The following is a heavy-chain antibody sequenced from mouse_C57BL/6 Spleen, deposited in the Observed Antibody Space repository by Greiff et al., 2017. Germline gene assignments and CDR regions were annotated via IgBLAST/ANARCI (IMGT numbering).Heavy chain of an antibody. CDR3: ARWDGSSSGGFDY. V-gene: IGHV1-54*01. Sequence: QVQLQQSGAELVRPGTSVKVSCKASGYAFTNYLIEWVKQRPGQGLEWIGVINPGSGGTNYNETVKGKATLTADKSSSPAYMQLSCLTAEDSAVYFCARWDGSSSGGFDYWGQGTTLTVSS. CDR2: INPGSGGT. CDR1: GYAFTNYL. J-gene: IGHJ2*01. D-gene: IGHD1-1*01.